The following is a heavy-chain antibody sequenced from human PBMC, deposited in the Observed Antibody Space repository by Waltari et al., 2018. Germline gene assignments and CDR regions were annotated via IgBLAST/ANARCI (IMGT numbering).Heavy chain of an antibody. CDR3: ARDPPGVAAAGPGRG. J-gene: IGHJ4*02. CDR1: GITVGNNY. D-gene: IGHD6-25*01. V-gene: IGHV3-66*02. CDR2: IYSSGST. Sequence: EVQLVESGGGLVQPGGSLRLSCPASGITVGNNYLSWVRQAPGKGLELISLIYSSGSTYYADSVKGRFTISRDNSKNTLYLQMNSLRSEDTAMYFCARDPPGVAAAGPGRGWGQGTLVTVSS.